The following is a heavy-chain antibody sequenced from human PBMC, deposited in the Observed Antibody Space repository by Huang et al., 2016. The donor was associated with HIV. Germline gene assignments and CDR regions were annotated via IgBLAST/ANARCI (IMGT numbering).Heavy chain of an antibody. J-gene: IGHJ2*01. CDR2: INGDGSST. D-gene: IGHD7-27*01. V-gene: IGHV3-74*01. CDR3: ARGTRLTGLWYFDL. Sequence: EVQLVESGGGLVQPGGSLRLSCAAAGFTFSSYWMHWVRQAPGKGLGWVLRINGDGSSTNYADSVKGRFTMSRDNAKNTLYVQVNSLRAEDTAVYYCARGTRLTGLWYFDLWGRGTLVIVSS. CDR1: GFTFSSYW.